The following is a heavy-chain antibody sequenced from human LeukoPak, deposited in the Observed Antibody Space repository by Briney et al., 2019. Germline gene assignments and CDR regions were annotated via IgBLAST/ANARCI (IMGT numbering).Heavy chain of an antibody. D-gene: IGHD2-2*01. Sequence: SGGSLRLSCAASGFTFSSYGMHCVRQAPGKGLEWVAVISYDGSNKYYADSVKGRFTISRDNSKNTLYLQMNSLRAEDTAVYYCAKDHPIVVVPAAPWFDPWGQGTLVTVSS. CDR1: GFTFSSYG. V-gene: IGHV3-30*18. CDR3: AKDHPIVVVPAAPWFDP. J-gene: IGHJ5*02. CDR2: ISYDGSNK.